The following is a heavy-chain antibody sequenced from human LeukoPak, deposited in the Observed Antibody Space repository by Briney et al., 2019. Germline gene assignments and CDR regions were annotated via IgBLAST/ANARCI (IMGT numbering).Heavy chain of an antibody. V-gene: IGHV3-66*01. J-gene: IGHJ5*02. CDR2: IYSGGST. CDR1: GFTVSSNY. Sequence: GGSLRLSCAASGFTVSSNYMSWVRQAPGKGLEWVSVIYSGGSTYYADSVKGRFTMSRDNSKNTLYLQMNSLRAEDTAVYYCAGDPSWSYFKAWGQGTLVTVSS. D-gene: IGHD1-26*01. CDR3: AGDPSWSYFKA.